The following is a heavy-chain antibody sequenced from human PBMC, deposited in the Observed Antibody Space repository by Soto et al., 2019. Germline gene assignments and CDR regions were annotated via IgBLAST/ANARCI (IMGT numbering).Heavy chain of an antibody. CDR3: ARGVNTAMVTGRYYYYYGMDV. CDR2: IKQDGSEK. D-gene: IGHD5-18*01. J-gene: IGHJ6*02. V-gene: IGHV3-7*03. Sequence: PGGSMRLSCAASGFTFSSYWMSWVRQAPGKGLEWVANIKQDGSEKYYVDSVKGRFTISRDNAKNSLYLQMNSLRAEDTAVYYCARGVNTAMVTGRYYYYYGMDVWGQGTTVTVSS. CDR1: GFTFSSYW.